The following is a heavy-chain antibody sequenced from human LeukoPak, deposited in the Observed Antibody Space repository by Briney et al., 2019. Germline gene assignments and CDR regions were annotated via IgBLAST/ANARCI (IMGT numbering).Heavy chain of an antibody. CDR2: ILGNTSST. CDR1: GFTFSNYA. CDR3: AKDRTYYYDFSAYYFSPPLQHY. J-gene: IGHJ4*02. V-gene: IGHV3-23*01. Sequence: GGSLRLSCVASGFTFSNYAMSWVRQAPGKGLEWVSGILGNTSSTYYADSVKGRVTISRDNSRNTVYLQMNSLRAEDTAVYYCAKDRTYYYDFSAYYFSPPLQHYWGQGTLVTVSS. D-gene: IGHD3-22*01.